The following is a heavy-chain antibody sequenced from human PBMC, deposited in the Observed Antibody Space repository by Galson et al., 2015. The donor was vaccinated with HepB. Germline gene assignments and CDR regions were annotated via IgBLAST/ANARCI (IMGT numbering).Heavy chain of an antibody. Sequence: SLRLSCAASGFTFSSYAMSWVRQAPGKGLEWVSAISGSGGSTYYADSVKGRFTISRDNSKNTLYLQMNSLRAEDTAVYYCAKDREKWELLGGIEWYFDYWGQGTLVTVSS. CDR1: GFTFSSYA. V-gene: IGHV3-23*01. CDR3: AKDREKWELLGGIEWYFDY. CDR2: ISGSGGST. D-gene: IGHD1-26*01. J-gene: IGHJ4*02.